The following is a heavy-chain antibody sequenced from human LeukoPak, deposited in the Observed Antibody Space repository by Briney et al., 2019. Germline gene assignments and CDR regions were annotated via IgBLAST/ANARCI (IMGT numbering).Heavy chain of an antibody. CDR1: GYTFTGYY. CDR2: INPNSGGT. V-gene: IGHV1-2*06. D-gene: IGHD3-10*01. J-gene: IGHJ4*02. Sequence: ASVKVSCKASGYTFTGYYMHWVRQAPGQGLECMGRINPNSGGTNYAQKFQGRVTMTRDTSISTAYMELSRLRSDDTAVYYCARAPESLLWFGELLALFDYWGQGTLVTVSS. CDR3: ARAPESLLWFGELLALFDY.